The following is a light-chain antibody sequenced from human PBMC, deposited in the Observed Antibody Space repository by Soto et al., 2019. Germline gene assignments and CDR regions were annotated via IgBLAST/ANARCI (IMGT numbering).Light chain of an antibody. J-gene: IGKJ2*01. CDR2: GAT. CDR1: QIISSY. Sequence: DIQMTQAPSSLSASVGDRVTITCRASQIISSYLNWYQQKPGKAPKVVIYGATNLQGGVPSRFSGREYGTDFTLTISSLQPEDCATYYCQQSYSTPYTFGLGTKLEI. V-gene: IGKV1-39*01. CDR3: QQSYSTPYT.